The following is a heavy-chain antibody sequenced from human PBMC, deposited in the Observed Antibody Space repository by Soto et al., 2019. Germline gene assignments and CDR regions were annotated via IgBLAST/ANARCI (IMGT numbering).Heavy chain of an antibody. J-gene: IGHJ4*02. Sequence: QVQLQQWGAGLLKPSETLSLTCAVYGGSFSGYYWSWIRQPPGKGLEWIGEINHSGSTNYNPSLKSRVTISVDKSKNQFSLKLSSVTAADTAVYYCATQYYYDSSGYFDYWGQGTLVTVSS. V-gene: IGHV4-34*01. CDR1: GGSFSGYY. CDR2: INHSGST. CDR3: ATQYYYDSSGYFDY. D-gene: IGHD3-22*01.